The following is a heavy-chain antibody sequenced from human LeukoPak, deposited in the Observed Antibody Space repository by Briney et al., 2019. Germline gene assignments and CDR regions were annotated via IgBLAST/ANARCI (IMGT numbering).Heavy chain of an antibody. CDR2: FDPEDGET. CDR3: ATARVLDGYDSDAFDI. Sequence: VASVKVSCKVSGYTLTELSMHWVRQAPGKGLEWMGGFDPEDGETIYAQKFQGRVTMTEDTSTDTAYMELSSLRSEDTAVYYCATARVLDGYDSDAFDIWGQGTMVTVSS. V-gene: IGHV1-24*01. CDR1: GYTLTELS. D-gene: IGHD5-12*01. J-gene: IGHJ3*02.